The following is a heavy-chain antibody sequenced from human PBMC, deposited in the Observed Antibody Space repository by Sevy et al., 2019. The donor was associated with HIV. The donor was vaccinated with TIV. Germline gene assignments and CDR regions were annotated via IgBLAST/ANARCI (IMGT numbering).Heavy chain of an antibody. CDR2: FDPEDGET. CDR1: GYTLTELS. D-gene: IGHD5-12*01. J-gene: IGHJ4*02. Sequence: ASVKVSCKVSGYTLTELSMHWVRQAPGKGLEWMGGFDPEDGETIYEQKFQGRVTMTEDTSTDTAYMELSSLRSEDAAVYYCAAGYSGYDWADYWGQGTLVTVSS. CDR3: AAGYSGYDWADY. V-gene: IGHV1-24*01.